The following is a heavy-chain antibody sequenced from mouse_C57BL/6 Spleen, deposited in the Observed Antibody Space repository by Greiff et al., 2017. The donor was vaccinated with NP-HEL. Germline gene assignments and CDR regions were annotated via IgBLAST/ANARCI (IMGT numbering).Heavy chain of an antibody. CDR1: GYSITSGYY. Sequence: EVQLQESGPGLVKPSQSLSLTCSVTGYSITSGYYWNWIRQFPGNKLEWMGYISYDGSNNYNPSLKNRISITRDTSKNQFFLKLNSVTTEDTATYYCARVTVTRAMDYWGQGTSVTVSS. J-gene: IGHJ4*01. CDR3: ARVTVTRAMDY. CDR2: ISYDGSN. D-gene: IGHD2-2*01. V-gene: IGHV3-6*01.